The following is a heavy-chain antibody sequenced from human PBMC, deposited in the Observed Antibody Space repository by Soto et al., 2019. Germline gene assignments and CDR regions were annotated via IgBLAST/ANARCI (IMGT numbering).Heavy chain of an antibody. J-gene: IGHJ4*02. CDR1: GYTFTRYD. CDR2: INPSGGTT. Sequence: ASVKVSCKASGYTFTRYDVHWVRQAPGQGLEWMAIINPSGGTTYYVQKFEGRVTLTTDTSTSTVYMELSSLRSDDTAVYYCARVRGGGSEYFFDYWGQGTLVTVSS. D-gene: IGHD2-15*01. V-gene: IGHV1-46*01. CDR3: ARVRGGGSEYFFDY.